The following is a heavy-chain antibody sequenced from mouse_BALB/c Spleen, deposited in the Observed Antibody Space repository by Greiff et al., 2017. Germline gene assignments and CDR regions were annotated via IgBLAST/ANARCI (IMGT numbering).Heavy chain of an antibody. J-gene: IGHJ4*01. D-gene: IGHD2-4*01. Sequence: QVQLQQSGAELVRPGVSVKISCKGSGYTFTDYAMHWVKQSHAKSLEWIGVISTYYGDASYNQKFKGKATMTVDKSSSTAYMELARLTSEDSAIYYCARWNDYSYAMDYWGQGTSVTVSS. CDR3: ARWNDYSYAMDY. CDR1: GYTFTDYA. CDR2: ISTYYGDA. V-gene: IGHV1S137*01.